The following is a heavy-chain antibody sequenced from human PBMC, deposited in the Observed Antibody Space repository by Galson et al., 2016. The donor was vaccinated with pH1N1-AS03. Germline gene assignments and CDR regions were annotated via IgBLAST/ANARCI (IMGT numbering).Heavy chain of an antibody. D-gene: IGHD3-22*01. CDR2: ISGSGGST. J-gene: IGHJ3*02. CDR1: GFTFSTYA. CDR3: AKSSRYYDSSAYFSEAFDI. V-gene: IGHV3-23*01. Sequence: SLRLSCAASGFTFSTYAMSWVRQAPGKGLEWVSAISGSGGSTYYADSVKGRFTISRDNSKTTLYLQMNSLRAEDTAVYNCAKSSRYYDSSAYFSEAFDIWGQGTMVTVSS.